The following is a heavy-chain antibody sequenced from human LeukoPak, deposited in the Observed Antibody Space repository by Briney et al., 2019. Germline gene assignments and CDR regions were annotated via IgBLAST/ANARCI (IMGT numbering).Heavy chain of an antibody. Sequence: SQTLSLTCTVSGGSISSGSYSWSWIRQPAGKGLEWIGRIYTSGSTNYNASLKSRVTISVDTSKNQFSLKLSSVTAADTAVYYCARLQYYDSSGPIDYWGQGTLVTVSS. CDR3: ARLQYYDSSGPIDY. CDR2: IYTSGST. V-gene: IGHV4-61*02. D-gene: IGHD3-22*01. J-gene: IGHJ4*02. CDR1: GGSISSGSYS.